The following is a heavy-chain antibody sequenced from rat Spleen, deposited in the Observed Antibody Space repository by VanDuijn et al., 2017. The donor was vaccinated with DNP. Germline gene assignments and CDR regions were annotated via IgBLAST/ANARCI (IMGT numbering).Heavy chain of an antibody. J-gene: IGHJ2*01. V-gene: IGHV5-7*01. D-gene: IGHD4-1*01. CDR2: IHSDGSST. Sequence: EVQLVESGGGLVQPGRSLKLSCAASGFTFSDYNMAWVRQAPKKGLEWVTTIHSDGSSTYYRDSVRGRFTISRDNAKSILYLQMNSLRSDDMATYYCVRYSLIKRVWDYWGQGVTVTVSS. CDR1: GFTFSDYN. CDR3: VRYSLIKRVWDY.